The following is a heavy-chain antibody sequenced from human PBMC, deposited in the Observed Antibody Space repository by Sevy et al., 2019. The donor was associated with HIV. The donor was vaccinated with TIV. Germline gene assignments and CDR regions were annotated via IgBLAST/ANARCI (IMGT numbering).Heavy chain of an antibody. D-gene: IGHD6-19*01. Sequence: GGSLRLSCTASGFTFGDYAMSWFRHAPGKGLEWVGFIRSKAYGGTTEYAASVKGRFTISRDDSKSIAYLQMNSLKTEDTAVYYCTRERRGWNYYYYGMDVWGQGTTVTVSS. CDR2: IRSKAYGGTT. CDR3: TRERRGWNYYYYGMDV. V-gene: IGHV3-49*03. J-gene: IGHJ6*02. CDR1: GFTFGDYA.